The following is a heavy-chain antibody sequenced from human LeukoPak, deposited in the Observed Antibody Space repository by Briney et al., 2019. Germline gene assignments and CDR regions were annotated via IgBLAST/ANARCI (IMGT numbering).Heavy chain of an antibody. Sequence: SETLSLTCAVYGGSFSGYYWSWIRQPPGKGLEWIGEINHSGSTNYNPSLKSRVTISVDTSKNQFSLKLSSVTAADTAVYYCAGGYCSSTSCLHAFDIWGQGTMVTVSS. D-gene: IGHD2-2*01. CDR1: GGSFSGYY. J-gene: IGHJ3*02. CDR3: AGGYCSSTSCLHAFDI. V-gene: IGHV4-34*01. CDR2: INHSGST.